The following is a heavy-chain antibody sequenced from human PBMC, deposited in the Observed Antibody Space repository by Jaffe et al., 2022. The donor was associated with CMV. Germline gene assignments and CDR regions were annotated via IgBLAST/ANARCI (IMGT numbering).Heavy chain of an antibody. V-gene: IGHV3-33*08. CDR2: IWYDGSNK. Sequence: QVQLVESGGGVVQPGRSLRLSCAASGFTFSSYGMHWVRQAPGKGLEWVAVIWYDGSNKYYADSVKGRFTISRDNSKNTLYLQMNSLRAEDTAVYYCARDPDGAGATYFDYWGQGTLVTVSS. CDR3: ARDPDGAGATYFDY. J-gene: IGHJ4*02. CDR1: GFTFSSYG. D-gene: IGHD1-26*01.